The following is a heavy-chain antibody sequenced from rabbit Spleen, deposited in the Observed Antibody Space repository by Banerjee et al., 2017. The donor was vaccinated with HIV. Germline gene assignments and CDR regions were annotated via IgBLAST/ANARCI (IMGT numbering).Heavy chain of an antibody. Sequence: QEQLEESGGGLVQPEGSLTLTCKASGFDFSNRYVMCWVRQAPGKGLEWIGCIYTGNGKTYYASWAKGRFTISKTSTTVDLKMTSLTVADTATYFCARDSGSGHYIDVLFNLWGPGTLVTVS. D-gene: IGHD1-1*01. CDR2: IYTGNGKT. CDR1: GFDFSNRYV. CDR3: ARDSGSGHYIDVLFNL. J-gene: IGHJ4*01. V-gene: IGHV1S45*01.